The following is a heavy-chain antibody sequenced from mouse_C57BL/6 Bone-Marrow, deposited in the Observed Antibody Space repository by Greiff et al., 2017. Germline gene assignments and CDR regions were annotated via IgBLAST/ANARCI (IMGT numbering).Heavy chain of an antibody. CDR2: IYPGDGDT. CDR1: GYAFSSYW. D-gene: IGHD1-1*01. J-gene: IGHJ1*03. V-gene: IGHV1-80*01. Sequence: QVQLQQSGAELVKPGASVKISCKASGYAFSSYWMNWVKQRPGKGLEWIGQIYPGDGDTNYNGKFKGKATLTADKSSSTAYMQLSSRTSEDSAVYFCAGYYGSSYLWYFDVWGTGTTVTVSS. CDR3: AGYYGSSYLWYFDV.